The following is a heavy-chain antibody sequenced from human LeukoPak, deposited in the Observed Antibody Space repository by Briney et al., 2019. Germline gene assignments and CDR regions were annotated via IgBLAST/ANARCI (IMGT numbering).Heavy chain of an antibody. D-gene: IGHD3-22*01. CDR3: ARENYDSSGYNADY. CDR2: ISSSSSTI. CDR1: GFTFSSYS. J-gene: IGHJ4*02. Sequence: PGGSLRLSCAASGFTFSSYSMNWVRQAPGKGLEWVSYISSSSSTIYYADSVKGRFTISRDNAKNSLYLQMNSLRAEDTAVYYCARENYDSSGYNADYWGQGTLVTVSS. V-gene: IGHV3-48*01.